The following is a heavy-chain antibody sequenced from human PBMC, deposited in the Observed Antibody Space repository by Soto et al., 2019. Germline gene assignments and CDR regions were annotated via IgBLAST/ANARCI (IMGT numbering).Heavy chain of an antibody. CDR3: ARDKDYDILTGYYSDVDV. V-gene: IGHV3-33*01. D-gene: IGHD3-9*01. J-gene: IGHJ6*04. CDR1: GFTFSSYG. CDR2: IWYDGSNK. Sequence: GGSLRLSCAASGFTFSSYGMHWVRQAPGKGLEWVAVIWYDGSNKYYSDSVKGRFPISRDNSKITLYLQMNSLRAEDTAVYYCARDKDYDILTGYYSDVDVWGKGTTVTVSS.